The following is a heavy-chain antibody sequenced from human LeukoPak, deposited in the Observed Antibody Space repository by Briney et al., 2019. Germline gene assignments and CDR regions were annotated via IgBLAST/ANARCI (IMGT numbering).Heavy chain of an antibody. CDR1: GYTFTNYW. V-gene: IGHV5-51*01. J-gene: IGHJ1*01. D-gene: IGHD2-2*01. CDR2: IFPSDSDT. Sequence: GESLKISCKGSGYTFTNYWIGWVRQMPGNGLEWMGVIFPSDSDTRYSPSFQGQVTISVDKSISTAYLQWSSLEASATAMYYCATPAVPVSLYFQQWGQGTLVTVSS. CDR3: ATPAVPVSLYFQQ.